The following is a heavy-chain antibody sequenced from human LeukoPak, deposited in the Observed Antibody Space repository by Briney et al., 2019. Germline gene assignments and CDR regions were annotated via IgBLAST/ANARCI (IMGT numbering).Heavy chain of an antibody. CDR1: GFTFDDYA. V-gene: IGHV3-9*01. CDR3: AKDVGAIAVAATR. D-gene: IGHD6-19*01. J-gene: IGHJ4*02. Sequence: GGSLRLSCAASGFTFDDYAMHWVRQAPGKGLEWVSGISWNSGSIGYADSVKGRFTISRDNAKNSLYLQMNSLRAEDTALYYCAKDVGAIAVAATRWGQGTPVTVSS. CDR2: ISWNSGSI.